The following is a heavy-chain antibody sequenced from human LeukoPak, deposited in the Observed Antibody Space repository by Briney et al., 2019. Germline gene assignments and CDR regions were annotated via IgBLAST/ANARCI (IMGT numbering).Heavy chain of an antibody. J-gene: IGHJ4*02. Sequence: SETLSLTCAVYGGSFSGYYWSWIRQPPGKGLEWTGEINDSESTNYNPSLKSRVTISVDTSKNQFSLKLSSVTAADTAVYYCARWARYSGYDEDYWGQGTLVTVSS. CDR2: INDSEST. V-gene: IGHV4-34*01. CDR3: ARWARYSGYDEDY. D-gene: IGHD5-12*01. CDR1: GGSFSGYY.